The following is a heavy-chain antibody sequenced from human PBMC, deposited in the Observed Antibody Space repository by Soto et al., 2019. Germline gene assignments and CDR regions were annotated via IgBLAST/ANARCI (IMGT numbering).Heavy chain of an antibody. CDR3: ARSRSGILTGYHPN. CDR1: GFTFSTYA. D-gene: IGHD3-9*01. J-gene: IGHJ4*02. V-gene: IGHV3-23*01. CDR2: ISGTGGTT. Sequence: PGGSLRLSCAASGFTFSTYAMSWVRQAPGKGLEWVSAISGTGGTTYYADSVKGRFTISRDNAKNTLYLQMNSLRAEDTAVYYCARSRSGILTGYHPNWGQGTLVTLSS.